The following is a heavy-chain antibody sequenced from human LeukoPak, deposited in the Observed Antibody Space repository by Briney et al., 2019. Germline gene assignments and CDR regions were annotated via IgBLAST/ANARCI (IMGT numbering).Heavy chain of an antibody. CDR3: ARFRVVVPAALVGYYYYGMDV. CDR1: GGPFSGYY. CDR2: INHSGST. Sequence: SETLSLTCAVYGGPFSGYYWSWIRQPPGKGLEWIGEINHSGSTNYNPSLKSRVTISVDTSKNQFSLKLSSVTAADTAVYYCARFRVVVPAALVGYYYYGMDVWGQGTTVTVSS. J-gene: IGHJ6*02. D-gene: IGHD2-2*01. V-gene: IGHV4-34*01.